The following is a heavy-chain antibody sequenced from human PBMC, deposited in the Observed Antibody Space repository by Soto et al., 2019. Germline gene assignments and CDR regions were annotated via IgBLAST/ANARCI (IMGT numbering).Heavy chain of an antibody. Sequence: SETLSLTCTVSGGSISSYYWSWIRQPPGKGLEWIGYIYYSGSTNYNPSLKSRVTISVDTSKNQFSLKLSSVTAADTAVYYSARWGYDFWSGYYDPYDYYYGMDVWGQGTTVTVSS. V-gene: IGHV4-59*01. CDR2: IYYSGST. J-gene: IGHJ6*02. CDR3: ARWGYDFWSGYYDPYDYYYGMDV. CDR1: GGSISSYY. D-gene: IGHD3-3*01.